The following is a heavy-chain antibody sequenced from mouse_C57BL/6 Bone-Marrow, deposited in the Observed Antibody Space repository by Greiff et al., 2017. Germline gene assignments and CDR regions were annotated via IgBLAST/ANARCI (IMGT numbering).Heavy chain of an antibody. CDR1: GYSITSGYY. Sequence: EVQLQESGPGLVKPSPSLSLTCSVTGYSITSGYYWNWIRQFPGNKLEWMGYISYDGSNNYNPSLKNRISITRDTSKNQFFLKLNSVTTEDTATYYCARGGGRDYWGQGTTLTVSS. V-gene: IGHV3-6*01. CDR3: ARGGGRDY. J-gene: IGHJ2*01. CDR2: ISYDGSN. D-gene: IGHD3-3*01.